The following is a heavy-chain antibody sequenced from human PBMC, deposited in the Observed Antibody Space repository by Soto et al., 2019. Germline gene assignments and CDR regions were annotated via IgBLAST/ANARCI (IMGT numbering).Heavy chain of an antibody. D-gene: IGHD1-26*01. V-gene: IGHV4-31*03. Sequence: QVQLQESGPGLVKPSQTLSLTCTVSGGSISSGGYYWSWIRQHPGRGLEWVGYIYYSGSTYYNPSLKRRVTLSVDTSKNQCTQMLSSVTAADTAESYFARGELRCWFDPWRQGTLVTVSS. CDR3: ARGELRCWFDP. CDR2: IYYSGST. CDR1: GGSISSGGYY. J-gene: IGHJ5*02.